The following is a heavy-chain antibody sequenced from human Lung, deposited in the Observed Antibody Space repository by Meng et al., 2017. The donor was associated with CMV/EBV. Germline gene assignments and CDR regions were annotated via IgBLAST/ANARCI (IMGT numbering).Heavy chain of an antibody. V-gene: IGHV3-11*05. CDR3: ARDFSLYRTSGVH. Sequence: QVQLVEFGGGLVKPGGSLRLSGTCSGFTFSDYYMSWIRQAPGKGLEWVSYISPTTGYTEYADSVKGRFTISRDNAKNSLFLQMNSLRSEDTAVYYCARDFSLYRTSGVHWGQGTLVTVSS. J-gene: IGHJ4*02. CDR2: ISPTTGYT. D-gene: IGHD2-8*01. CDR1: GFTFSDYY.